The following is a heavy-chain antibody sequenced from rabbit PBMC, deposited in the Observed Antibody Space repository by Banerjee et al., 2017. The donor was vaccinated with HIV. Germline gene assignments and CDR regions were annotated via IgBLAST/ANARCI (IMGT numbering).Heavy chain of an antibody. D-gene: IGHD4-1*01. CDR1: GFSFSSSYW. V-gene: IGHV1S45*01. CDR2: IYAGSSSST. CDR3: ARDLAGVIGWNFNL. J-gene: IGHJ4*01. Sequence: QEQLEESGGDLVKPEGSLTLTCTASGFSFSSSYWICWVRQAPGKGLEWIGCIYAGSSSSTYYASWAKGRFTISKTSSTTVTLQLNSLTAADTATYFCARDLAGVIGWNFNLWGPGTLVTVS.